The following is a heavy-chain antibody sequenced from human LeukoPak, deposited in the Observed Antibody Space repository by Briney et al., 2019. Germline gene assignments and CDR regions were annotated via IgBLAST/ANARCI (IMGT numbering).Heavy chain of an antibody. Sequence: GGFLRLSCAASGFTFSDYYMSWIRQAPGKGLEWVSYISSSGSTMYYADSVKGRFTISRDNAKNSLYLQMNSLRDEDTAVYYCARDCGADCSTIDFWGQGTLVTVSS. D-gene: IGHD2-21*02. CDR1: GFTFSDYY. CDR2: ISSSGSTM. J-gene: IGHJ4*02. CDR3: ARDCGADCSTIDF. V-gene: IGHV3-11*04.